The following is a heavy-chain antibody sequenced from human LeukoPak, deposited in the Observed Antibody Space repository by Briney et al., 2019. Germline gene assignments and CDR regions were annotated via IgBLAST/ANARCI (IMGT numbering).Heavy chain of an antibody. Sequence: ASETLSLTCTVSGGSISNYHWSWIRQPAGKGLEWIGQIHTSGSTNYNPPLKSRVTMSIDTPENQLSLTIRSVTAADTAVYYCARRDISSGWSFDYWGQGTLVTASS. CDR2: IHTSGST. CDR1: GGSISNYH. CDR3: ARRDISSGWSFDY. J-gene: IGHJ4*02. D-gene: IGHD6-19*01. V-gene: IGHV4-4*07.